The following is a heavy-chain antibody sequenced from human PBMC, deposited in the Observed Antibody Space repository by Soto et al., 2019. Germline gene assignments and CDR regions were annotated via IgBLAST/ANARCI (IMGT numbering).Heavy chain of an antibody. D-gene: IGHD3-22*01. V-gene: IGHV3-23*01. CDR1: GFTFSSYA. Sequence: PGGSLRLTCAASGFTFSSYAMSWVRQAPGKGLEWVSAISGSGGSTYYADSVKGRFTISRDNSKNTLYLQMNSLRAEDTAVYYCAKFYYYDSSGYYPSFDYWGQGTLVTVSS. CDR2: ISGSGGST. CDR3: AKFYYYDSSGYYPSFDY. J-gene: IGHJ4*02.